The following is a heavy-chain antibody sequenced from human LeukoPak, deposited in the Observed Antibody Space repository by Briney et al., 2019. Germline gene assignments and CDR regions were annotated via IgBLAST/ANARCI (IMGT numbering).Heavy chain of an antibody. Sequence: GGSMRLSCAASGLIFDDNAMHGVGQARGKGVEGVTGISWNSGNKVYADSVKGGVTISRDNAKNSLYLQMNSLRAEDMALYYCATRSARGAFDIWGQGTMVTVSS. D-gene: IGHD6-6*01. V-gene: IGHV3-9*03. CDR1: GLIFDDNA. J-gene: IGHJ3*02. CDR3: ATRSARGAFDI. CDR2: ISWNSGNK.